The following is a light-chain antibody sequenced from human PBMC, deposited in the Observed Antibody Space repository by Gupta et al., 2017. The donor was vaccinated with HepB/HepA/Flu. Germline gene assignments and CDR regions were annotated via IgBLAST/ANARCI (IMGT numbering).Light chain of an antibody. Sequence: QSVLTQPPSASGTPGQRVTIPCSGSSSNIGSNYVYWYHQLPGTAPKPLIYRNNQRPSGVPDRFSGSNSGTSPSLAISGLRSEDEADYYCAAWDDSLSGLYVFGTGTKVTVL. J-gene: IGLJ1*01. CDR2: RNN. CDR3: AAWDDSLSGLYV. V-gene: IGLV1-47*01. CDR1: SSNIGSNY.